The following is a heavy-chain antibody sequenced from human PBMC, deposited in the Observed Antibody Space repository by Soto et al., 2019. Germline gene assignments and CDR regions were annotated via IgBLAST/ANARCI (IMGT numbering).Heavy chain of an antibody. CDR1: GGSISSGGYY. V-gene: IGHV4-31*01. J-gene: IGHJ5*01. CDR2: IYYSGST. CDR3: ARSCDAPVWFDS. Sequence: SETLSLTCTVSGGSISSGGYYWSRIRQHPGKGLEWIGYIYYSGSTYYNPSLKSQITISIDTSKSRFSLKLSSVTAADTAVYYCARSCDAPVWFDSWGQGILVTVSS.